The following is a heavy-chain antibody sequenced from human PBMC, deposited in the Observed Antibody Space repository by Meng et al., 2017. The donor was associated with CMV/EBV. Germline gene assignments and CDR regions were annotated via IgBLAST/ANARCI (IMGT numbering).Heavy chain of an antibody. CDR1: GYTFTGYY. CDR3: ARDLITRTTPGDY. D-gene: IGHD1-20*01. J-gene: IGHJ4*02. V-gene: IGHV1-2*02. Sequence: ASVKVSCKASGYTFTGYYMHWVRQAPGQGLEWMGWINPNSGGTNYAQKFQGRVTMTRDTSISTAYMELSRLRSDDTAVYYCARDLITRTTPGDYWGQGTLVTVSS. CDR2: INPNSGGT.